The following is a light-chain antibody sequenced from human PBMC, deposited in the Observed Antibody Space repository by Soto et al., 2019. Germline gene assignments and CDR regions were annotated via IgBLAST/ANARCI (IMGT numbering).Light chain of an antibody. CDR2: DAS. V-gene: IGKV3-11*01. Sequence: EIVLTQSPATLSLSPGERATLSCRASQRISGSLAWYQQRPGQAPRLLIYDASNRATGIPARFSGSGSGTDFTLTISSLEPEDFAVYYCQQRSNWPPRYTFGQGTKLEIK. CDR3: QQRSNWPPRYT. J-gene: IGKJ2*01. CDR1: QRISGS.